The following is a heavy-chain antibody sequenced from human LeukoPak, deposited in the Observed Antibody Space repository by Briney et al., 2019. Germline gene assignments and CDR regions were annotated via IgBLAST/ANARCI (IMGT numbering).Heavy chain of an antibody. J-gene: IGHJ4*02. CDR3: TTGRCSSSCHYFFDY. CDR1: GFNFNKLW. Sequence: GGAPRLSLAAPGFNFNKLWVGWVRQAPGEGVEGGGRIKSKSDGGTTDYAAPVKGRFTISRDDSKNTLYLQMNSLKTEDTAVYYCTTGRCSSSCHYFFDYWGQGTLVTVSS. V-gene: IGHV3-15*01. CDR2: IKSKSDGGTT. D-gene: IGHD2-2*01.